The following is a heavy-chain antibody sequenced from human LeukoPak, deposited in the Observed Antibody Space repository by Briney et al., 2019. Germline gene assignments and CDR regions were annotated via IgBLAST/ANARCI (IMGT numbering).Heavy chain of an antibody. J-gene: IGHJ4*02. V-gene: IGHV5-51*01. Sequence: GESLKISCKGSGYGFTSYWLGWVRQMPGKGLEWMGVIYPGDSDTRSSPSFQGQVSISADKSISTAYLQWSSLKASDTAMYYCARRGSGYGHDYWGRGTLVTVSS. CDR3: ARRGSGYGHDY. D-gene: IGHD3-22*01. CDR2: IYPGDSDT. CDR1: GYGFTSYW.